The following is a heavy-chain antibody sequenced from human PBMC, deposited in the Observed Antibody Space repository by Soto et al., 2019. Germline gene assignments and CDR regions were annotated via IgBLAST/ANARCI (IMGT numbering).Heavy chain of an antibody. CDR3: VRRHVSATGIDWFDP. D-gene: IGHD6-13*01. Sequence: QVQLVQSGTEVKKPGASVKVSCKASGYTFTSYGIHWVRRAPGQRLEWMGWINAANGDTKYSPKFQGRVTITRDTSASTAYMELSSLRSEDTAVYYCVRRHVSATGIDWFDPWGQGTPVTVSS. J-gene: IGHJ5*02. CDR2: INAANGDT. CDR1: GYTFTSYG. V-gene: IGHV1-3*01.